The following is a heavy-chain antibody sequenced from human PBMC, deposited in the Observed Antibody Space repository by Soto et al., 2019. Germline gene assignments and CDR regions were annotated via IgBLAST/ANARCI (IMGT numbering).Heavy chain of an antibody. D-gene: IGHD6-6*01. CDR1: GYSFTSYR. J-gene: IGHJ6*02. CDR2: IYPGDSDT. V-gene: IGHV5-51*01. CDR3: ARHDTSYSSSRGFYYGMDV. Sequence: GESLKISCKGSGYSFTSYRIGWVRQMPGKGLEWMGIIYPGDSDTRYSPSFQGHVTISADKSISTAYLKWSSLKASDTAMYYCARHDTSYSSSRGFYYGMDVWGQGATVTVSS.